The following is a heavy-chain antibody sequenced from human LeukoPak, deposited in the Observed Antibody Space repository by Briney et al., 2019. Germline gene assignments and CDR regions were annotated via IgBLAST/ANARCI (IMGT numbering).Heavy chain of an antibody. Sequence: GGSLRLSCAASGFTFSSYALSWVRQAPGKGVEWVSVIFGGDETTYYADSVKGRFTISRDNSKNTLYLQMHSLRADDTAVYYCAKDRATVVTPNFDSWGQGTLVTVSS. V-gene: IGHV3-23*01. CDR2: IFGGDETT. J-gene: IGHJ4*02. CDR1: GFTFSSYA. CDR3: AKDRATVVTPNFDS. D-gene: IGHD4-23*01.